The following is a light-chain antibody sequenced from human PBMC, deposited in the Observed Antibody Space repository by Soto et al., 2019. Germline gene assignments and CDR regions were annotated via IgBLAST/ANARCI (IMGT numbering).Light chain of an antibody. J-gene: IGKJ5*01. Sequence: DVQMTQSPSTLSASVGDRVSITCRASQSLSRWLAWYQQKPGKAPKLLIYDASSLESGVPSRFSGSGSGTDFTLTINSLQPEDFATYYCQQTYTAPRAFGQGTRLEIK. CDR3: QQTYTAPRA. V-gene: IGKV1-5*01. CDR2: DAS. CDR1: QSLSRW.